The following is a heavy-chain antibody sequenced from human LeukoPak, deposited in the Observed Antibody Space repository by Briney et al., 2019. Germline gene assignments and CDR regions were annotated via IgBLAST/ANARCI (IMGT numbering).Heavy chain of an antibody. CDR3: ARALYYDSRAFDY. D-gene: IGHD3-22*01. CDR1: GYTLTELS. CDR2: IIPIFGTA. J-gene: IGHJ4*02. Sequence: SVKVSCKVSGYTLTELSMHWVRQAPGQGLEWMGGIIPIFGTANYAQKFQGRVTITADESTSTAYMELSSLRSEDTAVYYCARALYYDSRAFDYWGQGTLVTVSS. V-gene: IGHV1-69*13.